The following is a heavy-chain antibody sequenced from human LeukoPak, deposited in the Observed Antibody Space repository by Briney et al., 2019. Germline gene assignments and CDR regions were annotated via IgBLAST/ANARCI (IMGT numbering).Heavy chain of an antibody. J-gene: IGHJ5*02. CDR1: GGTFSSYA. Sequence: SVKVSCKASGGTFSSYAISWVRQAPGQGLEWMGGIIPIFGTANYAQKFQGRVTITADESTSTVYMELSSLRSEDTAVYYCARAMSSIAVAGRDSWFDPWGQGTLVTVSS. CDR3: ARAMSSIAVAGRDSWFDP. CDR2: IIPIFGTA. D-gene: IGHD6-19*01. V-gene: IGHV1-69*13.